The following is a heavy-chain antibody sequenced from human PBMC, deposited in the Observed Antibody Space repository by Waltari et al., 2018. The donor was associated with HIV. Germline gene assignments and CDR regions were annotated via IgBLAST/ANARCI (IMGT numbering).Heavy chain of an antibody. V-gene: IGHV4-34*01. D-gene: IGHD6-19*01. CDR2: INHSGTT. J-gene: IGHJ6*02. CDR3: ARVGTGWDGSFHYYGMDV. Sequence: WIGEINHSGTTNYNPALKGRVTISVDTSKNQFSLKVNSVTAADTALYFCARVGTGWDGSFHYYGMDVWGQGTAVAVSS.